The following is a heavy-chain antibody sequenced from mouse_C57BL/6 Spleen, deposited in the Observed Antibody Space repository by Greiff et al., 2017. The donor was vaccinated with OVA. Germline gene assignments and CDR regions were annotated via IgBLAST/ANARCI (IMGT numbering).Heavy chain of an antibody. J-gene: IGHJ4*01. V-gene: IGHV3-6*01. Sequence: EVQLVESGPGLVKPSQSLSLTCSVTGYSITSGYYWNWIRQFPGNKLEWMGYISYDGSNNYNPSLKNRISITRDTSKNQFFLKLNSVTTEDTATYYCARQLRLYAMDYWGQGTSVTVSS. CDR1: GYSITSGYY. CDR3: ARQLRLYAMDY. D-gene: IGHD3-2*02. CDR2: ISYDGSN.